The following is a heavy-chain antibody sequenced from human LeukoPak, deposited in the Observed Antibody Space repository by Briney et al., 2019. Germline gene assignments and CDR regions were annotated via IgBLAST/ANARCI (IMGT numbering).Heavy chain of an antibody. CDR3: ARGRPPQGNIAVAGPGFIDY. Sequence: PSETLSLTCAVYGGSFSGYYWSWIRQPPGKGLEWIGEINHSGSTNYNPSLKSRVTISVDTSKNQFSLKLSSVTAADTAVYYCARGRPPQGNIAVAGPGFIDYWGQGTLVTVSS. CDR2: INHSGST. V-gene: IGHV4-34*01. J-gene: IGHJ4*02. D-gene: IGHD6-19*01. CDR1: GGSFSGYY.